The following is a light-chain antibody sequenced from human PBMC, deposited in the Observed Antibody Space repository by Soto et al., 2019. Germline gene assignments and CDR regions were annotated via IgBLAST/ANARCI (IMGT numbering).Light chain of an antibody. J-gene: IGLJ2*01. CDR3: SSYKTSSTVVV. V-gene: IGLV2-14*01. Sequence: QSALTQPASVSGSPGQSITISCTGTSSDIGGYNYVSWYQQYPGKAPKLMIFGVSDRPSGVCNRFSGSKSGTTASLTISGLQSEDEADYYCSSYKTSSTVVVFGGGTKLTVL. CDR1: SSDIGGYNY. CDR2: GVS.